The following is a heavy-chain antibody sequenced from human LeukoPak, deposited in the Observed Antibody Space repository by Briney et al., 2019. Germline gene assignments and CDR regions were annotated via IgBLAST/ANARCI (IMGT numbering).Heavy chain of an antibody. CDR1: GGSISSFF. V-gene: IGHV4-59*01. Sequence: SETLSLTCTVSGGSISSFFWSWIRQPPGKGLEWIGYVSYSGSTNYNPSLKSRVTISVDTSKNQFSLKLSSVTAADTAVYYCARGGNGWYYFDYWGQGTLVTVSS. J-gene: IGHJ4*02. D-gene: IGHD6-19*01. CDR2: VSYSGST. CDR3: ARGGNGWYYFDY.